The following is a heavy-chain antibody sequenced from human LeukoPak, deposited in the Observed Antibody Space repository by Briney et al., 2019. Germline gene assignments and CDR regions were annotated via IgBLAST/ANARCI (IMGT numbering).Heavy chain of an antibody. CDR1: GYTFTSYG. D-gene: IGHD1-26*01. V-gene: IGHV1-18*01. Sequence: GASVKVSCKASGYTFTSYGITWVRQAPGQGLEWMGWISAYNGDTNYAQKLQGRVTMTTDTSTSTAYMELRSLRSDDTAVYYCARDRVGARLNWFDPWGQGTLVTVSS. J-gene: IGHJ5*02. CDR3: ARDRVGARLNWFDP. CDR2: ISAYNGDT.